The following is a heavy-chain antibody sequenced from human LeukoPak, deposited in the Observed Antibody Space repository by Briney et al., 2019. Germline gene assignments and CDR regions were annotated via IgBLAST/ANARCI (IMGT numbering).Heavy chain of an antibody. CDR1: GFTVSSDY. CDR2: ISRGGTT. Sequence: PGGSLRLSCAASGFTVSSDYVSWVRQAPGKGLEWLSVISRGGTTYYADSVKGRFTISRDNSKNTLYLQMNSLRAEDTAVYYCAKSMHGSGRRINYYYYMDVWGKGTTVTISS. V-gene: IGHV3-53*05. D-gene: IGHD3-10*01. J-gene: IGHJ6*03. CDR3: AKSMHGSGRRINYYYYMDV.